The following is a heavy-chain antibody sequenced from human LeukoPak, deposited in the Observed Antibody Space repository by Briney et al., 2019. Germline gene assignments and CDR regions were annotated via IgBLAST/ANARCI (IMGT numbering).Heavy chain of an antibody. CDR3: ARSGIAAAGYYYYGLDV. CDR2: IYTSGST. V-gene: IGHV4-61*02. Sequence: SQTLSLTCTVSGASISSGSYYWSWIRQPAGKGLEWIGRIYTSGSTNYNPSLKSRFTISVDTSKNQFSLKLSSVTAADTAVYYCARSGIAAAGYYYYGLDVWGQGTTVTVSS. J-gene: IGHJ6*02. CDR1: GASISSGSYY. D-gene: IGHD6-13*01.